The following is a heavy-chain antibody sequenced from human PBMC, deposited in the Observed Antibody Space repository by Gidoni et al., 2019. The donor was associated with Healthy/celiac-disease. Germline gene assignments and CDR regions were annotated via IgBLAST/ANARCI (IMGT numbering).Heavy chain of an antibody. V-gene: IGHV4-34*01. J-gene: IGHJ4*02. D-gene: IGHD3-10*01. CDR3: ARGNYGSGSLGYDY. Sequence: QVQLQQWGAGLLKPSETLSLTCAVYGGSFSGYYWSWIRQPPGKGLEWIGEINNSGTTNYNPSLKSRVTISVDTSKNQFSLKLSSVTAADTAVYYCARGNYGSGSLGYDYWGQGTLVTVSS. CDR1: GGSFSGYY. CDR2: INNSGTT.